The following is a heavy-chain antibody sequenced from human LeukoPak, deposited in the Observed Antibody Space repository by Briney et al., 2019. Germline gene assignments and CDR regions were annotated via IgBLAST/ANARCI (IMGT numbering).Heavy chain of an antibody. CDR3: ARVTWKTVIAAPDY. D-gene: IGHD2-21*01. CDR2: LNPHTGGA. V-gene: IGHV1-2*06. CDR1: GYTFTDYY. Sequence: ASVKVSCMTSGYTFTDYYIHWVRQAPGQGLEWMGQLNPHTGGANYPQKFQGRVSMTRDTPINTAYIEVSRLTSDDTAVYYCARVTWKTVIAAPDYWGQGTLVTVSS. J-gene: IGHJ4*02.